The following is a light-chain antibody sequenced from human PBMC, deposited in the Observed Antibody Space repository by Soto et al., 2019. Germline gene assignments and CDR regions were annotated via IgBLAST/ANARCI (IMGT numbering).Light chain of an antibody. Sequence: DIPMTQSPSTLSASVGDRVTITCRASQSIRSWLAWYQQKPGKAPKLLIYDASSLESGVPSRFSGSGSGTEFTLTISSLQPDDFATYYCQQYNSYPRTFGQGTKVEIK. J-gene: IGKJ1*01. CDR1: QSIRSW. V-gene: IGKV1-5*01. CDR2: DAS. CDR3: QQYNSYPRT.